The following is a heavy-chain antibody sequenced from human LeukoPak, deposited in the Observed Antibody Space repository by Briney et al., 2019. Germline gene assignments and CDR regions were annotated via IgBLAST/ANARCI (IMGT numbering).Heavy chain of an antibody. CDR1: GGSISSGDYY. CDR2: IYYSGST. CDR3: ARRGGYYGSGTPYYFDY. Sequence: SETLSLTCTVSGGSISSGDYYWSWIRQPPGKGLEWIGYIYYSGSTYYNPSLKSRVTISVDTSKNQFSLKLSSVTAADTAVYYCARRGGYYGSGTPYYFDYWGQGTLVTVSS. D-gene: IGHD3-10*01. V-gene: IGHV4-30-4*01. J-gene: IGHJ4*02.